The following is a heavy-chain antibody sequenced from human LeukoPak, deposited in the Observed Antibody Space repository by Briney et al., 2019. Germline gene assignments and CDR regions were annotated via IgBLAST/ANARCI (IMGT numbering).Heavy chain of an antibody. CDR3: ARDLNYGDLLDY. J-gene: IGHJ4*02. V-gene: IGHV3-30*02. Sequence: PGGSLRLSCAASGFTFSSYGMHWVRQAPGKGLEWVAFIRYDGSNKYHADSVKGRFTISRDNSKNTLYLQMNSLRAEDTAVYYCARDLNYGDLLDYWGQGTLVTVSS. CDR1: GFTFSSYG. CDR2: IRYDGSNK. D-gene: IGHD4-17*01.